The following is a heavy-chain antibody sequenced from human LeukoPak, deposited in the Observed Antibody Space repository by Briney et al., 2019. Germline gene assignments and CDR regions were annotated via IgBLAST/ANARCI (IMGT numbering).Heavy chain of an antibody. CDR3: ARVPAAHYDYVWGSYRYAFDI. CDR1: GGSISSSNW. V-gene: IGHV4-4*02. CDR2: IYHSGST. J-gene: IGHJ3*02. D-gene: IGHD3-16*02. Sequence: SGTLSLTCAVSGGSISSSNWWSWVRQPLGEGLEWIGEIYHSGSTNYNPSLKSRVTISVDKSKNQFSLKLSSVTAADTAVYYCARVPAAHYDYVWGSYRYAFDIWGQGTMVTVSS.